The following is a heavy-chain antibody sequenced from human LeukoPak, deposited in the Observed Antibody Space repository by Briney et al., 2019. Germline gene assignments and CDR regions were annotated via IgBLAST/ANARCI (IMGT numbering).Heavy chain of an antibody. CDR2: ISITSSYI. V-gene: IGHV3-21*01. CDR3: ARVGCSGGSCYSFDY. Sequence: PGGSLRLSCAASGCTFSSNSMNWVCQAPAKGLEWVSSISITSSYIYSADSVKGRFTISRDNAKNPLYLQMNSLRAEDTAVYYGARVGCSGGSCYSFDYWGQGTLVTVSS. CDR1: GCTFSSNS. D-gene: IGHD2-15*01. J-gene: IGHJ4*02.